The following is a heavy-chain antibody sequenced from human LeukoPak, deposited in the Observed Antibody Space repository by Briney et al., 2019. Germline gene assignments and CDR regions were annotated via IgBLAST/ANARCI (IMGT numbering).Heavy chain of an antibody. CDR2: ISSSSSYI. D-gene: IGHD6-6*01. J-gene: IGHJ4*02. CDR3: ARDHEYSNSLDY. Sequence: GGSLRLSCAASGFTFSSYSMNWVRQAPGKGLEWVSSISSSSSYIYYADSVKGRFTISRDNAKNSLYLQMNSLRAEDTAVYYCARDHEYSNSLDYWGQGTLVTVSS. CDR1: GFTFSSYS. V-gene: IGHV3-21*01.